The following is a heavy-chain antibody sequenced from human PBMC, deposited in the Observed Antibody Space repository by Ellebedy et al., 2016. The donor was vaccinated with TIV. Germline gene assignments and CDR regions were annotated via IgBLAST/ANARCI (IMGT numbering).Heavy chain of an antibody. V-gene: IGHV3-53*01. D-gene: IGHD2-15*01. CDR3: ARAVVGVSRYYLDY. CDR1: GFTVSSNY. CDR2: IYSGGST. Sequence: GESLKISCAASGFTVSSNYMSWGRQAPGKGLEWVSVIYSGGSTYYADSVKGRFTISRDNSKNTLYLQMNSLRAEDTAVYYCARAVVGVSRYYLDYWGQGTLVTVSS. J-gene: IGHJ4*02.